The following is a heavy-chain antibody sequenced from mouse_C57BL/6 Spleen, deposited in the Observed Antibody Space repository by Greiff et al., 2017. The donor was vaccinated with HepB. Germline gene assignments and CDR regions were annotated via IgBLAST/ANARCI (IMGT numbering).Heavy chain of an antibody. V-gene: IGHV5-17*01. CDR3: ARGDYDYNYAMDY. CDR2: ISSGSSTI. CDR1: GFTFSDYG. Sequence: DVMLVESGGGLVKPGGSLKLSCAASGFTFSDYGMHWVRQAPEKGLEWVAYISSGSSTIYYADTVKGRFTISRDNAKNTLFLQMTSLSSEDTAMYYCARGDYDYNYAMDYWGQGTSVTAAS. D-gene: IGHD2-4*01. J-gene: IGHJ4*01.